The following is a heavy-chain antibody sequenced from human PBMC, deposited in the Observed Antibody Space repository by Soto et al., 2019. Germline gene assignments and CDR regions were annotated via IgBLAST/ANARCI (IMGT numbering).Heavy chain of an antibody. D-gene: IGHD4-17*01. V-gene: IGHV4-59*01. CDR2: IYYSGST. CDR3: ARDYGDYNSYYYYGMDV. CDR1: GGSISSYY. J-gene: IGHJ6*02. Sequence: SETLSLTWTVSGGSISSYYGSWIRQPPGKGLEWIGYIYYSGSTNYNPSLKSRVTISVDTSKNQFSLKLSSVTAADTAVYYCARDYGDYNSYYYYGMDVWGQGTTVTVSS.